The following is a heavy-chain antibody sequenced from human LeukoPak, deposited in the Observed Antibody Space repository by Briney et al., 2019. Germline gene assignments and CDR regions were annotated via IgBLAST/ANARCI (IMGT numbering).Heavy chain of an antibody. V-gene: IGHV6-1*01. Sequence: SQTLSLTCAISGDSVSSNRAAWNWIRQSPSRGLEWLGRTYYRSKWSNDNAVSVKGRITITPDTSKNQFSLQLNSVTPEDTGVYYCARSLQYTGSWAFDYWGQGTLVTVSS. CDR1: GDSVSSNRAA. J-gene: IGHJ4*02. D-gene: IGHD6-13*01. CDR2: TYYRSKWSN. CDR3: ARSLQYTGSWAFDY.